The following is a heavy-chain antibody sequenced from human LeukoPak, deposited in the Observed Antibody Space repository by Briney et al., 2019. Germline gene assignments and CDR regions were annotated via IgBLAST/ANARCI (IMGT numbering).Heavy chain of an antibody. CDR3: AKGLGYCSSTSCPHFDY. V-gene: IGHV4-34*01. J-gene: IGHJ4*02. CDR2: INHSGST. D-gene: IGHD2-2*01. CDR1: GRSFSGYY. Sequence: ASETLSLTCAVYGRSFSGYYWSWIRQPPGKGLEWIGEINHSGSTNYNPSLKSRVTISVDTSKNQFSLKLSSVTAADTAVYYYAKGLGYCSSTSCPHFDYWGQGTLVTVSS.